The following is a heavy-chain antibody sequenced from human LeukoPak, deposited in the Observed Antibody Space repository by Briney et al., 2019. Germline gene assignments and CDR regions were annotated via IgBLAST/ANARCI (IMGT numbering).Heavy chain of an antibody. CDR3: ARAPGVYYYDSSGYYLDAFDI. CDR2: INHSGST. CDR1: GGSFSGYY. D-gene: IGHD3-22*01. J-gene: IGHJ3*02. Sequence: SETLSLTCAVYGGSFSGYYWSWIRQPPGKGLEWIGEINHSGSTYYNPSLKSRVTISVDTSKNQFSLKLSSVTAADTAVYYCARAPGVYYYDSSGYYLDAFDIWGQGTMVTVSS. V-gene: IGHV4-34*09.